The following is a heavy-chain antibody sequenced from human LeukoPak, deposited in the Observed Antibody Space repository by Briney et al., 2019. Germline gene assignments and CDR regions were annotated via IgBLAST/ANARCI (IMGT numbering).Heavy chain of an antibody. CDR1: GFTFSSYA. J-gene: IGHJ4*02. V-gene: IGHV3-23*01. Sequence: GGSLRLSCAASGFTFSSYAMSWVRQAPGKGLEWVSAISGSGGSTYYADSVKGRFTISRDNSKNTLYLQMNSLRAEDTAVYYCAKGADYGGNRGDVYYFDYWGQGTLVTVSS. CDR3: AKGADYGGNRGDVYYFDY. CDR2: ISGSGGST. D-gene: IGHD4-23*01.